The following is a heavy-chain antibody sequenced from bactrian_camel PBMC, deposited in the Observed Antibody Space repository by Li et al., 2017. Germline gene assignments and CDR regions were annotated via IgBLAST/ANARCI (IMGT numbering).Heavy chain of an antibody. CDR3: AARQPCQVWLGYEDPGEYNI. V-gene: IGHV3S31*01. Sequence: VQLVESGGGLVQPGGSLRLSCVASGFTLSTTAMSWIRQAPGNEREGVAAISRYAGSTYYADSVKGRFTISTDSAEMTLYLQMDSLKPEDTAMYYCAARQPCQVWLGYEDPGEYNIWGQGTQVTVS. CDR1: GFTLSTTA. CDR2: ISRYAGST. D-gene: IGHD1*01. J-gene: IGHJ4*01.